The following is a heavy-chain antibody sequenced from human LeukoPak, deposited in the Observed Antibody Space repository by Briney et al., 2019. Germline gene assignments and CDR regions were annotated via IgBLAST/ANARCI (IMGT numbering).Heavy chain of an antibody. Sequence: GASVKVSCKASGYTFTGYYMHWVRQAPGQGLEWMGWINPNSGGTNYAQKFQGRVTMTRDTSISTAYMELSRLRSDDTAVYYCARDLPLGTIDGFDPWGQGTLVTVSS. CDR2: INPNSGGT. J-gene: IGHJ5*02. CDR3: ARDLPLGTIDGFDP. D-gene: IGHD4/OR15-4a*01. V-gene: IGHV1-2*02. CDR1: GYTFTGYY.